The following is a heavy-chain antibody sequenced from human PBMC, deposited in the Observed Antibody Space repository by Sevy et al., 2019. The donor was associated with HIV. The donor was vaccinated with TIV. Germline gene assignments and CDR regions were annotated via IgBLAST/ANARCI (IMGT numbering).Heavy chain of an antibody. D-gene: IGHD5-12*01. V-gene: IGHV4-31*03. CDR3: ARDHGYKNGRFHSYYYYGMVV. CDR1: GASISSGNYY. CDR2: SFYSGNT. Sequence: SETLSLTCTVSGASISSGNYYWTWIRQHPGKGLEWIGYSFYSGNTYYNPSIKSRANISLDKSNNQFSLRLSSVTAADTSVYYCARDHGYKNGRFHSYYYYGMVVWGRGTTVTASS. J-gene: IGHJ6*02.